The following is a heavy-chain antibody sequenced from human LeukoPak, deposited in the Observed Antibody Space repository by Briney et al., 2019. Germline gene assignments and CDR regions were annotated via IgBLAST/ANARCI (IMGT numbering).Heavy chain of an antibody. CDR2: INHSGST. D-gene: IGHD6-19*01. V-gene: IGHV4-34*01. Sequence: SETLSLTCAVYGGSFSGYYWSWIRQPPGKGLEWIGEINHSGSTNYNPSLKSRVTISVDTSKNQFSLNLNSVTAADTALYFCARAAGSGLIDYWGQGILVIVSS. J-gene: IGHJ4*02. CDR3: ARAAGSGLIDY. CDR1: GGSFSGYY.